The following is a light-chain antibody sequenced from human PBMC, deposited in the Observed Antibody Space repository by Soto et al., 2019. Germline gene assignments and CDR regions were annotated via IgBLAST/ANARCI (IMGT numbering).Light chain of an antibody. CDR2: EVT. J-gene: IGLJ2*01. CDR1: SSDVGGYNF. CDR3: ISYAAGNNYLV. V-gene: IGLV2-8*01. Sequence: QSALTQPASVSGSPGQSVIISCTGTSSDVGGYNFVSWFQQHPGKAPKLMIYEVTKRPSGVPDRFSGSKSGNTASLTVSGLQAEDEADYYCISYAAGNNYLVFGGGTQLTVL.